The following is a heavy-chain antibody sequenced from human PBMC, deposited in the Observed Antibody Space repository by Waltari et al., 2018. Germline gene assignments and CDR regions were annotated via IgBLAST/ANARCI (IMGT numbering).Heavy chain of an antibody. Sequence: EVQLVESGGGLVQPGGSLSLSCAASGLIFRNYWMHWVRQAPGKGLVWVAEIDSDGSTTRYADSVKGRFTISRDNAKNTLYLQMNSLRAEDTAVYYCKSDDSNGPLDYWGQGTLVSVSS. CDR2: IDSDGSTT. V-gene: IGHV3-74*01. CDR3: KSDDSNGPLDY. D-gene: IGHD3-22*01. CDR1: GLIFRNYW. J-gene: IGHJ4*02.